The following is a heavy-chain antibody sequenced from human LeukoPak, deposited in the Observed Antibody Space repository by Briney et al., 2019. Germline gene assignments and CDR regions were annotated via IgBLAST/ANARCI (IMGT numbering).Heavy chain of an antibody. CDR1: GGTFSNYA. CDR3: AGGGPGPIRDKHYYYGMDV. CDR2: IIPIFGTA. D-gene: IGHD2-15*01. V-gene: IGHV1-69*13. J-gene: IGHJ6*02. Sequence: SVKVSCKASGGTFSNYAISWVRQAPGQGLEWMGGIIPIFGTANYAQKFQGRVTITADESTSTAYMELSSLRSEDTAVYYCAGGGPGPIRDKHYYYGMDVWGQGTTVTVSS.